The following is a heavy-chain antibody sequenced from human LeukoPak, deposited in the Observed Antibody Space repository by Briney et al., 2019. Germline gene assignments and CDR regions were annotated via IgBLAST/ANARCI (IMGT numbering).Heavy chain of an antibody. Sequence: PGGSLRLSCAASGFTFSNAWMSWVRQSPGKGLEWVSSISGRGDSTNYADSVKGRFTISRDNSKNTLYMQMNSLKVEDTAVYYCAKGGNIRILDYYYYMDVWGKGTTVTVSS. CDR2: ISGRGDST. CDR3: AKGGNIRILDYYYYMDV. D-gene: IGHD2/OR15-2a*01. CDR1: GFTFSNAW. J-gene: IGHJ6*03. V-gene: IGHV3-23*01.